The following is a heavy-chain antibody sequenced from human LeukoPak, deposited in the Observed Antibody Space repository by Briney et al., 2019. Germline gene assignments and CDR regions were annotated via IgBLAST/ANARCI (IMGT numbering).Heavy chain of an antibody. J-gene: IGHJ4*02. D-gene: IGHD6-6*01. V-gene: IGHV3-9*01. CDR3: ARDDPSMIAALHY. Sequence: PGGSLRLSCAASGFTFDDYAMHWVRQAPGKGLEWVSGISWNSGSIGYADSVKGRFTISRDNAKNSVYLQMNSLRAEDTAVYYRARDDPSMIAALHYWGQGTLVTVSS. CDR2: ISWNSGSI. CDR1: GFTFDDYA.